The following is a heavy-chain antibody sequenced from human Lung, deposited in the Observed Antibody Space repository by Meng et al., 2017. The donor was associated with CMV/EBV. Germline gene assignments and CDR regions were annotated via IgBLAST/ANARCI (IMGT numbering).Heavy chain of an antibody. J-gene: IGHJ5*02. CDR2: IFSNDEK. CDR1: GFSLSNARMG. V-gene: IGHV2-26*01. Sequence: SGPTLVXPTETLTLTCTVPGFSLSNARMGVSWIRQPPGKALEWLAHIFSNDEKSYSTSLKSRLNISKDTSKSQVVLTMTNMDPVYTATYYFARGQLRFLEWYPPSGFDPXGQGXTVTVSS. CDR3: ARGQLRFLEWYPPSGFDP. D-gene: IGHD3-3*01.